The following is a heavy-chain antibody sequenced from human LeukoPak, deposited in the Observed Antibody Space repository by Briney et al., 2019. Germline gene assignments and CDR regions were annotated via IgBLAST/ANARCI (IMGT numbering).Heavy chain of an antibody. J-gene: IGHJ4*02. Sequence: GGSLRLSCAASGFTFDDYTMHWVRQAPGKGLEWVSLICWDGGSTYYADSVKGRFTISRDNSKNSLYLQMNSLRTEDTALYYCAKDIEWLRLGHGVDYWGQGTLVTVSS. D-gene: IGHD5-12*01. V-gene: IGHV3-43*01. CDR2: ICWDGGST. CDR1: GFTFDDYT. CDR3: AKDIEWLRLGHGVDY.